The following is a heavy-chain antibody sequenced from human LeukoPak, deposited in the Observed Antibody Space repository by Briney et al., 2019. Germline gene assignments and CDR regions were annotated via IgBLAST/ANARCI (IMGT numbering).Heavy chain of an antibody. J-gene: IGHJ6*03. CDR3: ARVLSGGYVYYYYYMDV. CDR2: ISSSSSTI. CDR1: GFTFSSYS. V-gene: IGHV3-48*01. D-gene: IGHD3-16*02. Sequence: QSGGSLRLSCAASGFTFSSYSMNWVRQAPGKGLEWVSYISSSSSTIYYADSVKGRFTISRDNAKNSLYLQMNSLRAEDTAVYYCARVLSGGYVYYYYYMDVWGKGTTVTVSS.